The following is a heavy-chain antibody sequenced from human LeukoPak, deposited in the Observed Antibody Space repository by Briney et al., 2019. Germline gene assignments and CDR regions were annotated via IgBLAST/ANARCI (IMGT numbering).Heavy chain of an antibody. V-gene: IGHV4-39*07. CDR2: IYYSGST. J-gene: IGHJ4*02. Sequence: SETLSLTCTVSGGSISSSSYYWGWIRQPPGKGLEWIGSIYYSGSTYYNPSLKSRVTISVDTSKNQFSLKLRSVRAADTVVYYCARVGLRDSSGYFDYWGQGTLVKVSS. D-gene: IGHD3-22*01. CDR1: GGSISSSSYY. CDR3: ARVGLRDSSGYFDY.